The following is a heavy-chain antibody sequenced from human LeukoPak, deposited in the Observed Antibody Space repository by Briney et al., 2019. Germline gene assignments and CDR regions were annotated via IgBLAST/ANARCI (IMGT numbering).Heavy chain of an antibody. CDR2: INPNSGGT. V-gene: IGHV1-2*02. J-gene: IGHJ6*03. CDR3: AREYDGSGSCWGYYYYMDV. Sequence: ASVKVSCKASGYTFTGYYMHWVRQAPGQGLEWMGWINPNSGGTNYAQKFQGRVTMTRDTSISTAYMELSRLRSDDTAVYYCAREYDGSGSCWGYYYYMDVWGKGTTVTISS. CDR1: GYTFTGYY. D-gene: IGHD3-10*01.